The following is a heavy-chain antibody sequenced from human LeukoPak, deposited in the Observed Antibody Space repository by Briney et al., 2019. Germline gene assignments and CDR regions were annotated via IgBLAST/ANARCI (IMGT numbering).Heavy chain of an antibody. CDR3: ARHVAHAMDYFDY. D-gene: IGHD2-2*01. CDR1: GGSISSYY. V-gene: IGHV4-59*08. Sequence: SETLSLTCTVSGGSISSYYWSWIRQSPGKRPEWLAYIRYTGSTNYSPSLKSRLTISVDTSKNQFSLKLTSVTAADTAVYYCARHVAHAMDYFDYWGPGTLVTVSP. CDR2: IRYTGST. J-gene: IGHJ4*02.